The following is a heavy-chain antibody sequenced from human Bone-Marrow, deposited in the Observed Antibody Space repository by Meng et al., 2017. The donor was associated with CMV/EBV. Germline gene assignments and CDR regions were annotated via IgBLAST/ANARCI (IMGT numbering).Heavy chain of an antibody. CDR2: ISSSSSYI. CDR1: GFTFSSYS. J-gene: IGHJ4*02. V-gene: IGHV3-21*01. Sequence: GGPLRLSCAASGFTFSSYSMNWVRQAPGKGLEWVSSISSSSSYIYYADSVKGRFTISRDNAKNSLYLQMNSLRAEDTAVYYCARGMVGVPAAIYPTLDYWGQGTLVTVSS. D-gene: IGHD2-2*01. CDR3: ARGMVGVPAAIYPTLDY.